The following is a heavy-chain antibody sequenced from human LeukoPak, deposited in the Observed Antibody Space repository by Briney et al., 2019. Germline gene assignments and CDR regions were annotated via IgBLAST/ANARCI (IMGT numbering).Heavy chain of an antibody. J-gene: IGHJ5*02. Sequence: SETLSLTCTVSGGSISSYYWSWIRQPAGKGLEWIGRIYTSGSTNYNPSLKSRVTMSVDTSKNQFSMKLRSVTAADTAVYYCARVWNRGWLDPWGQGTLVTVSS. CDR3: ARVWNRGWLDP. D-gene: IGHD7-27*01. V-gene: IGHV4-4*07. CDR2: IYTSGST. CDR1: GGSISSYY.